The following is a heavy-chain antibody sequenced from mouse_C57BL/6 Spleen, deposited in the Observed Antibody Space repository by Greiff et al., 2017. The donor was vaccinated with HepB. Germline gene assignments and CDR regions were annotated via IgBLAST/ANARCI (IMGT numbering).Heavy chain of an antibody. J-gene: IGHJ2*01. CDR1: GYTFTSYG. Sequence: VKLMESGAELARPGASVKLSCKASGYTFTSYGISWVKQRTGQGLEWIGEIYPRSGNTYYNEKFKGKATLTADKSSSTAYMELRSLTSEDSAVYCWARCLGNPYYFDYWGQGTTLTVSS. CDR3: ARCLGNPYYFDY. D-gene: IGHD2-1*01. V-gene: IGHV1-81*01. CDR2: IYPRSGNT.